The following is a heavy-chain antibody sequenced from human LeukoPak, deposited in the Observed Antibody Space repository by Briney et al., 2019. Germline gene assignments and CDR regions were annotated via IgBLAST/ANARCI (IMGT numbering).Heavy chain of an antibody. CDR1: GFAFNNHA. V-gene: IGHV3-23*01. CDR2: ISGSDGST. D-gene: IGHD3-3*01. CDR3: AKDRYDFSSAYQIDL. J-gene: IGHJ5*02. Sequence: GGSLRLSCAASGFAFNNHAMTWVRQAPGKGLEWVSAISGSDGSTYYSDSVTGRFTISRDNSKTTLYLQMTSLRTIYLGVNYCAKDRYDFSSAYQIDLWGQGTLVTVSS.